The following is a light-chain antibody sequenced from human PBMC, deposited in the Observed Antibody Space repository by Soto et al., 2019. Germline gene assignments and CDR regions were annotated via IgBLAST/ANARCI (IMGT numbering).Light chain of an antibody. V-gene: IGLV3-9*01. CDR2: RDS. CDR3: QVWDSSTARV. CDR1: NSGSKN. Sequence: SYELTQPLSVSVALGQTARITCGGNNSGSKNVHWYQQKPGQAPVLVIYRDSNRPSGIPERFSGANSGNTATLTISRAQAGDEADYYRQVWDSSTARVFGGGTKLTVL. J-gene: IGLJ3*02.